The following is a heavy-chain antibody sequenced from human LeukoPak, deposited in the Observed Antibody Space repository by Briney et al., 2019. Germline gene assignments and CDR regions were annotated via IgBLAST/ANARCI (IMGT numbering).Heavy chain of an antibody. Sequence: SETLSLTCTVSGGSISSGDYYWSWIRQPPGKGLEWIGYIYYSGSTNYNPSLKSRVTISVDTSKNQFSLKLSSVTAADTAVYYCARQVWWSARGYDYWGQGTLVTVSS. CDR3: ARQVWWSARGYDY. D-gene: IGHD2-8*02. CDR2: IYYSGST. J-gene: IGHJ4*02. CDR1: GGSISSGDYY. V-gene: IGHV4-30-4*01.